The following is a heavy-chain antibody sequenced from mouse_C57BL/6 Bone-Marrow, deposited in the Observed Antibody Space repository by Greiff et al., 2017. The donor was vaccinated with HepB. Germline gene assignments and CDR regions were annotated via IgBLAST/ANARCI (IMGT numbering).Heavy chain of an antibody. CDR3: AREEGNSAWFAY. Sequence: VQLQQPGAELVKPGASVKLSCKASGYTFTSYWMHWVKQRPGQGLEWIGMIHPNSGSTNYNEKFKSKATLTVDKSSSTAYMQLSSLTSEDSAVYDCAREEGNSAWFAYWGQGTLVTVSA. CDR1: GYTFTSYW. D-gene: IGHD2-1*01. CDR2: IHPNSGST. J-gene: IGHJ3*01. V-gene: IGHV1-64*01.